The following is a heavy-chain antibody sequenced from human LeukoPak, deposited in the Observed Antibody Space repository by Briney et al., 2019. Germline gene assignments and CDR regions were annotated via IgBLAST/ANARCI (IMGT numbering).Heavy chain of an antibody. Sequence: GGSLRLSCAASGFTFSSYAMSWVRQAPGKGLEWVTSINHNGNVNYYVDSVKGRFTISRDNAKNSLYLQMSNLRAEDTAVYFCARGGGLDVWGQGATVTVSS. CDR3: ARGGGLDV. D-gene: IGHD3-16*01. J-gene: IGHJ6*02. CDR1: GFTFSSYA. V-gene: IGHV3-7*03. CDR2: INHNGNVN.